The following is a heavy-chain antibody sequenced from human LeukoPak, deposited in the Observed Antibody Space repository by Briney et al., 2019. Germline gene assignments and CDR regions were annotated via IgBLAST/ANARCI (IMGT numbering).Heavy chain of an antibody. CDR3: ARNTLEMATNLFDY. J-gene: IGHJ4*02. CDR1: GGSITNYY. Sequence: SETLSLTCTVSGGSITNYYWSWIRQPPGRGLEWIGYIYYSGYTTYNPSLESRLTLSIDTSKNQFSLKLSSVIAADTAVYYCARNTLEMATNLFDYWGQGTLVTVSS. D-gene: IGHD5-24*01. CDR2: IYYSGYT. V-gene: IGHV4-59*08.